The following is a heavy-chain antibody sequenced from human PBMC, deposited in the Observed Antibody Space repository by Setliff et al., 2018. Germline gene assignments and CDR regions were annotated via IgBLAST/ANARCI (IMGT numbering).Heavy chain of an antibody. V-gene: IGHV1-2*02. CDR2: INTNNGGT. D-gene: IGHD3-10*01. CDR1: AYSFSGYY. J-gene: IGHJ5*02. Sequence: ASVKVSCKTSAYSFSGYYIHWVRQAPEQGLEWMGWINTNNGGTKYAQTFQGRVTMTRDTSITTAYMELSRLTSDDTAVYYCAKTKGFGDGWFDPWGQGTLVTVS. CDR3: AKTKGFGDGWFDP.